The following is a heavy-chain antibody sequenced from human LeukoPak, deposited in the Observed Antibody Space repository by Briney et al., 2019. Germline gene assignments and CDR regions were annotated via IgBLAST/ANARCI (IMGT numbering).Heavy chain of an antibody. V-gene: IGHV3-30*02. J-gene: IGHJ4*02. CDR3: AKDFGQKTTVTTLGGY. CDR1: GFTFSSYG. Sequence: GGSLRLSCAASGFTFSSYGMHWVRQAPGKGLEWVAFIRYDGSNKYYADSVKGRFTISRDNSKNTLYLQMNSLRAEVTAVYYCAKDFGQKTTVTTLGGYWGQGTLVTVSS. D-gene: IGHD4-11*01. CDR2: IRYDGSNK.